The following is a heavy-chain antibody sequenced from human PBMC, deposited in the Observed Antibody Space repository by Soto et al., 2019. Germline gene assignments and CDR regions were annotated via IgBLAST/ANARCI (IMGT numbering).Heavy chain of an antibody. Sequence: ESGGGVVQPGRSLRLSCAASGFTFSSYGMHWVRQAPGKGLEWVAVIWYDGSNKYYADSVKGRFTISRDNSKNTLYLQMNSLRAEDTAVYYCARDIGYSYRHFGMDVWGQGTTVTVSS. CDR2: IWYDGSNK. CDR3: ARDIGYSYRHFGMDV. V-gene: IGHV3-33*01. D-gene: IGHD5-18*01. J-gene: IGHJ6*02. CDR1: GFTFSSYG.